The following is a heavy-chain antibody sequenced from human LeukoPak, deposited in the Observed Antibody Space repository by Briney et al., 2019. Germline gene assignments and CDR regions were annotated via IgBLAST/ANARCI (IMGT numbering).Heavy chain of an antibody. J-gene: IGHJ6*02. Sequence: GGSLRLSCAASGFTFSSHGMHWVRQAPGKGLEWVAVISNAGTTKFYADSVKGRFTISRDNSKNTVYLQMNSLRAEDTAVYYCAKAIWFGAYYYGLDVWGQGTTVTVSS. V-gene: IGHV3-30*18. CDR2: ISNAGTTK. D-gene: IGHD3-10*01. CDR1: GFTFSSHG. CDR3: AKAIWFGAYYYGLDV.